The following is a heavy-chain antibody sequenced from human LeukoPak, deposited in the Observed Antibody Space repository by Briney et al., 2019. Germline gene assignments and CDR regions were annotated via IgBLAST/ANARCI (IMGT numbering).Heavy chain of an antibody. D-gene: IGHD3-3*01. Sequence: SETLSLTCAVYGGSFSGYYWSWIRQPPGKGLEWIGEINHSGSTNYNPSLKSRVTISVDTSKNQFSLKLSSATAADTAVYYCARGWSRAFFDYWGQGTLVTVSS. CDR3: ARGWSRAFFDY. J-gene: IGHJ4*02. CDR1: GGSFSGYY. CDR2: INHSGST. V-gene: IGHV4-34*01.